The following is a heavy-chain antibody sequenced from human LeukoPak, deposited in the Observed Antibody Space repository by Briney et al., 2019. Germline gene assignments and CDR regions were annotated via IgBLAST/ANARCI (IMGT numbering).Heavy chain of an antibody. CDR2: ISSSSSYI. V-gene: IGHV3-21*01. CDR3: ARDDPTVTTGPPVGS. J-gene: IGHJ4*02. D-gene: IGHD4-17*01. Sequence: PGGSLRLSCTASGFTFGDYAMSWVRQAPGKGLEWVSSISSSSSYIYYADSVKGRFTISRDNAKNTLYLQMNSLRVEDTAVYYCARDDPTVTTGPPVGSWGQGTLVTVSS. CDR1: GFTFGDYA.